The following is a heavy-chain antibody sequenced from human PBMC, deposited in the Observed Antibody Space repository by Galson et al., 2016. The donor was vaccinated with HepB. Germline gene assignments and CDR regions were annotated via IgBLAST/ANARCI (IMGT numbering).Heavy chain of an antibody. CDR2: INAGNGHT. J-gene: IGHJ4*02. V-gene: IGHV1-3*01. CDR1: GYTFSSYV. Sequence: SVKVSCKASGYTFSSYVMHWVRQAPGQRLEWMGWINAGNGHTKYSQKFQGRVTIIRDTSASTAYMDLSSLRSEDTAVYYCATSYAFPPFFDYWGQGTLVTVSS. CDR3: ATSYAFPPFFDY. D-gene: IGHD2/OR15-2a*01.